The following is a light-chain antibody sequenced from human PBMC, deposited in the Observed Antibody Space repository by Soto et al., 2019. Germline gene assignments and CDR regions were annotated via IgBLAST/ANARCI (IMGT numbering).Light chain of an antibody. CDR2: GAS. V-gene: IGKV3-20*01. CDR1: QSVSSY. Sequence: EIVMTQSPATLSVSPGERATLSCKASQSVSSYLAWYQQKPGQAPRLLIYGASIKATGIPDRFSGSGSGTDFTLTISRLEPEDFAVYYCQQYGSSSWTFGQGTKVDI. CDR3: QQYGSSSWT. J-gene: IGKJ1*01.